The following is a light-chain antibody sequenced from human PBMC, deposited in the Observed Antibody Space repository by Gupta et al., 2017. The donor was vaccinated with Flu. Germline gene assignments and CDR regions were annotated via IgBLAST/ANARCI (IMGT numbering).Light chain of an antibody. CDR1: RSNVGSNY. CDR3: ATWDTRLSDVL. Sequence: QFVLTQPPSVSAAPGQNDPISCSGSRSNVGSNYVSWYQQLPGTAPKILMYENSNRPSPIPDRFSGSKSGTSATLAITGLQTGDEADYYCATWDTRLSDVLFGTGTRVTAL. V-gene: IGLV1-51*02. CDR2: ENS. J-gene: IGLJ1*01.